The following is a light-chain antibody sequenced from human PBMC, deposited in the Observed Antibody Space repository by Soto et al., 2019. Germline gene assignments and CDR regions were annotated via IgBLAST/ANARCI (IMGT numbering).Light chain of an antibody. J-gene: IGKJ1*01. CDR2: GAS. Sequence: EIVRTQSPAILSVSPGERATLSCRASQSVSSNLAWFQQKPGQTPRLLFNGASTRATGIPARFSGSGSGTEFILTISSLQSEDFAVYYCQQYDIWPPTFGQGTKVDIK. CDR3: QQYDIWPPT. V-gene: IGKV3-15*01. CDR1: QSVSSN.